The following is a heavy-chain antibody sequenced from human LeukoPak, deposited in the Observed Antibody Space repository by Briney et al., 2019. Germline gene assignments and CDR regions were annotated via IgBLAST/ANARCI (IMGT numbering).Heavy chain of an antibody. V-gene: IGHV3-23*01. Sequence: GSLSLSFAASGFPFSSYAMSWVRPAPGKGLEWVTAISDNGHSTDYADSVKGRFTISRDNSNNRLYLQMYGLGAEDTAVYFCAKAGRAAPDFDYFDYWGQGTLLTVSS. CDR2: ISDNGHST. CDR3: AKAGRAAPDFDYFDY. J-gene: IGHJ4*02. CDR1: GFPFSSYA. D-gene: IGHD6-13*01.